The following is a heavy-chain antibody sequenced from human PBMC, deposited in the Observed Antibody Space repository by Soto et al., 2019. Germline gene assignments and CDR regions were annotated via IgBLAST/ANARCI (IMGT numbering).Heavy chain of an antibody. CDR3: AKRYYYDSSGYPSPFQH. J-gene: IGHJ1*01. CDR2: IYYSGDT. Sequence: SETLSLTCTVSGGSISSSSYYWGWIRQPPGKVLEWIGTIYYSGDTYYNPSLKSRVTISVDTSKNQFSLKLSSVTATDTAVYYCAKRYYYDSSGYPSPFQHWGQGTLVTVSS. V-gene: IGHV4-39*01. D-gene: IGHD3-22*01. CDR1: GGSISSSSYY.